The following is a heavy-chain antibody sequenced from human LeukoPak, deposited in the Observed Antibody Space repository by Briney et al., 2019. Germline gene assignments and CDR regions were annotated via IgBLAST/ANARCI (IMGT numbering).Heavy chain of an antibody. V-gene: IGHV4-59*01. CDR2: IYYSGST. D-gene: IGHD6-19*01. CDR1: GGSISSYY. J-gene: IGHJ4*02. Sequence: SETLSLTCTVSGGSISSYYWSWIRQPPGKGLEWIGYIYYSGSTNYNPSLKSRVTISVDTSKNQFSLKLSSVTAADTAVYYCARVALGYSSGAFDYWGQGTLVTVSS. CDR3: ARVALGYSSGAFDY.